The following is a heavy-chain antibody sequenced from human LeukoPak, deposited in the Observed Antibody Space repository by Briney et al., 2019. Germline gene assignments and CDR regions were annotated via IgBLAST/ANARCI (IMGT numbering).Heavy chain of an antibody. D-gene: IGHD2-15*01. V-gene: IGHV4-30-2*01. Sequence: PSETLSLTCTVSGGSISSGGYYWSWIRQPPGKGLEWIGYIYHSGSTYYNPSLKSRVTISVDRSKNQFSLKLSSVTAADTAVYYCARDGRGGGLLDYFDYWGQGTLVTVSS. CDR3: ARDGRGGGLLDYFDY. CDR2: IYHSGST. CDR1: GGSISSGGYY. J-gene: IGHJ4*02.